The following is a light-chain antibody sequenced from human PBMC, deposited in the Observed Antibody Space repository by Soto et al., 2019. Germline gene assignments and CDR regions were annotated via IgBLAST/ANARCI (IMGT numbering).Light chain of an antibody. Sequence: ASRSHRGAVRIIRNGTSSDVGGYNYVSWYQQYPGRAPKLMIYEGTKRPSGVPDRFSGSKSGNTASLTVSGLQAEDEADYYCSSYAASNNFYFVFGGGTQLTVL. CDR1: SSDVGGYNY. J-gene: IGLJ3*02. V-gene: IGLV2-8*02. CDR2: EGT. CDR3: SSYAASNNFYFV.